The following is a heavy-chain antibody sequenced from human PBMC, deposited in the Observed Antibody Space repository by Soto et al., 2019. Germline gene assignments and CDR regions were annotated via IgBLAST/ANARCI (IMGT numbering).Heavy chain of an antibody. J-gene: IGHJ4*02. V-gene: IGHV3-21*01. Sequence: GGSLRLSCAASGFTFSSYSMNWVRQAPGKGLEWVSSISSSSSYIYYADSVKGRFTISRDNAKNSLYLQMNSPRAEDTAVYYCARERVLDYDSSGYADYWGPGTLVTVSS. CDR1: GFTFSSYS. CDR3: ARERVLDYDSSGYADY. CDR2: ISSSSSYI. D-gene: IGHD3-22*01.